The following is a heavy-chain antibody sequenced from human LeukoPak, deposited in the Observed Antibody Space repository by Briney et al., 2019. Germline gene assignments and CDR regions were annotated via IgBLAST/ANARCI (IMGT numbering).Heavy chain of an antibody. V-gene: IGHV1-18*01. D-gene: IGHD2-15*01. Sequence: ASVKVSCKASGYTFTSYGISWVRQAPGQGLEWMGWISAYNCNTNYAQKLQGRVTMTTDTSTSTAYMELRSLRSDDTAVYYCARRHCSGGSCYFAYWGQGTLVTVSS. CDR2: ISAYNCNT. CDR3: ARRHCSGGSCYFAY. J-gene: IGHJ4*02. CDR1: GYTFTSYG.